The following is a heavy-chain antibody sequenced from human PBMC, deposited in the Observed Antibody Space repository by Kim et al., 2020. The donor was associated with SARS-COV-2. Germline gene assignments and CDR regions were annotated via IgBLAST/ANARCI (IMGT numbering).Heavy chain of an antibody. J-gene: IGHJ3*02. V-gene: IGHV4-59*12. Sequence: SETLSLTCTVSGGSISSYYWSWIRQPPGKGLEWIGYIYYSGSTNYNPSLKSRVTISVDTSKNQFSLKLSSVTAADTAVYYCAREREHYYDSSLVGAFDIWGQGTMVTVSS. CDR2: IYYSGST. D-gene: IGHD3-22*01. CDR3: AREREHYYDSSLVGAFDI. CDR1: GGSISSYY.